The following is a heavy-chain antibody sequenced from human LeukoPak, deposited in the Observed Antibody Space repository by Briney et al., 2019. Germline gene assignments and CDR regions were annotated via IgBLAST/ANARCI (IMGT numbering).Heavy chain of an antibody. Sequence: GGSLRLSCAASGFTFSSYSMNWVRQAPGKGLEWVSHITASGTAMFYADSVKGRFTISRDNAKNSLYLQMNSLRDEDTAVYYCASSGSYRFDYWGQGTQVTVSS. D-gene: IGHD1-26*01. J-gene: IGHJ4*02. CDR3: ASSGSYRFDY. V-gene: IGHV3-48*02. CDR2: ITASGTAM. CDR1: GFTFSSYS.